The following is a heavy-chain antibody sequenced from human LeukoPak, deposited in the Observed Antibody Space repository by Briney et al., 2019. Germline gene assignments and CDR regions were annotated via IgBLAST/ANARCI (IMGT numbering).Heavy chain of an antibody. CDR1: ADSIRGSSHY. D-gene: IGHD3-16*01. J-gene: IGHJ6*04. CDR3: ARHGYPYYSRLGGLPPA. CDR2: IYYSGST. V-gene: IGHV4-39*01. Sequence: PSETLSLTCSVSADSIRGSSHYWGWIRQSPGKGLEWIGNIYYSGSTYYNPSLKSRVTISVDTSKNQFSLKLTSVTAADTAVYYCARHGYPYYSRLGGLPPAWGKGTTVTVSS.